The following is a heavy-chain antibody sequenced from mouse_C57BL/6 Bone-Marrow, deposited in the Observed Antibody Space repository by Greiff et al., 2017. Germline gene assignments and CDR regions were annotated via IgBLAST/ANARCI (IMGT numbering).Heavy chain of an antibody. J-gene: IGHJ1*03. V-gene: IGHV1-82*01. CDR1: GYAFSSSW. CDR3: ARSFYYGSSYGYFDV. CDR2: IYPGDGDT. D-gene: IGHD1-1*01. Sequence: VQLQQSGPELVKPGASVKISCKASGYAFSSSWLNWVKQRPGKGLEWIGRIYPGDGDTHYNGKFKGKATLTADKSSRTGYMKRSSLASEDSAVYFCARSFYYGSSYGYFDVWGTGTTVTVAA.